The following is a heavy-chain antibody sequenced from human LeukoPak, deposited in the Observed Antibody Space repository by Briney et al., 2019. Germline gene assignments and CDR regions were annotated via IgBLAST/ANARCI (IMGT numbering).Heavy chain of an antibody. CDR1: GGTFSSYA. CDR2: IILIFGTA. Sequence: SVKVSCKASGGTFSSYAISWVRQAPGQGLEWMGGIILIFGTANYAQKLQGRVTITADESTSTAYMELSSLRSEDTAVYYCAREPIGYYYMDVGGKGTTVTVSS. D-gene: IGHD3-22*01. J-gene: IGHJ6*03. CDR3: AREPIGYYYMDV. V-gene: IGHV1-69*01.